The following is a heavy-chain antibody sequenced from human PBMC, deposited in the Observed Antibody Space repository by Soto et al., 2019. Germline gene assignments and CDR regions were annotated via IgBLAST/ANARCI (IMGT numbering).Heavy chain of an antibody. Sequence: SETLSLTCTVSGGSISSYYWSWIRQPPGKGLEWIGYIYYSGSTNYNPSLKSRVTISVDTSKNQFSLKLSSVTAADTAVYYCARHYEAAAGPDFDYWGQGTLVTVSS. D-gene: IGHD6-13*01. CDR2: IYYSGST. V-gene: IGHV4-59*08. CDR1: GGSISSYY. CDR3: ARHYEAAAGPDFDY. J-gene: IGHJ4*02.